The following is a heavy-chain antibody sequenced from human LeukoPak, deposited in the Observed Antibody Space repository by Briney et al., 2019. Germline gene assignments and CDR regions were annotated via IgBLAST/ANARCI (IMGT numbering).Heavy chain of an antibody. CDR3: TRGRDAYKGGNY. CDR2: VPPSGST. CDR1: GGPFTDYY. V-gene: IGHV4-34*01. Sequence: NPSETLSLTCAVYGGPFTDYYWSWIRQPPGMGLEWIGEVPPSGSTNYNPSLKSRVTISIDTSKNQFFLKLSSMTAADTGVYYCTRGRDAYKGGNYWGQGTLVTVSS. D-gene: IGHD5-24*01. J-gene: IGHJ4*02.